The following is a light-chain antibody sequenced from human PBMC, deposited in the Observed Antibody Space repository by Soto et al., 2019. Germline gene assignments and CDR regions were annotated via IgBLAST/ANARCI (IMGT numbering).Light chain of an antibody. CDR3: QHYATSPLT. V-gene: IGKV3-20*01. Sequence: EIVLTQSPGTLSLSPGERATVSCRASQSVAKDYLAWYQQKPGQAPRLLIYDASSRATGIPDRFSGSGSGTDFTLSISRLETEDVAQYYCQHYATSPLTFGGGTKVEIK. J-gene: IGKJ4*01. CDR1: QSVAKDY. CDR2: DAS.